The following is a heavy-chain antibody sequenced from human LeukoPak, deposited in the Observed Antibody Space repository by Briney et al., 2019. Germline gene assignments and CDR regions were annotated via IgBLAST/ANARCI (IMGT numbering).Heavy chain of an antibody. D-gene: IGHD1-26*01. CDR3: AKGSGWDYYYYYMDV. Sequence: PGGSLRLSCAASIFTFDDYAMHWVRQAPGKGLEWVSGISWNSGSIGYADSMKGRFTISRDNAKNSLYLQMNSLRAEDMALYYCAKGSGWDYYYYYMDVWGKGTTVTVSS. CDR1: IFTFDDYA. CDR2: ISWNSGSI. J-gene: IGHJ6*03. V-gene: IGHV3-9*03.